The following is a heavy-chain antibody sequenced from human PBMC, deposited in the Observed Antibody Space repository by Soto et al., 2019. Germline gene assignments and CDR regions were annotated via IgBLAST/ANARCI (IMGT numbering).Heavy chain of an antibody. CDR1: GFTFSIYS. CDR3: ARQGGGSWAYGMDV. D-gene: IGHD1-26*01. J-gene: IGHJ6*02. CDR2: ISSSSSTK. V-gene: IGHV3-48*02. Sequence: GGSLSLSCAASGFTFSIYSMNWVRQAPGKGLEWVSYISSSSSTKYSADSVKGRFTISKDNAKNSLYLQMNSLRDEDTAVYYCARQGGGSWAYGMDVWGQGTTVTVSS.